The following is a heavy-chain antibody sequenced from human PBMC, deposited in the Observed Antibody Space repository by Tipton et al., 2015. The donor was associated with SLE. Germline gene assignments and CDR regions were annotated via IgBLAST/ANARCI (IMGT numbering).Heavy chain of an antibody. J-gene: IGHJ4*02. CDR1: GGSISSYY. Sequence: TLSLTCTVSGGSISSYYWSWIRQPAGQGLEWIGRIYTSGSTNYNPSLKRRVTMSVDTSKNQFSLKLSSVTAADTAVYYCAGGRGYCSGGSCYSFDYWGQGTLVTVSS. CDR3: AGGRGYCSGGSCYSFDY. V-gene: IGHV4-4*07. D-gene: IGHD2-15*01. CDR2: IYTSGST.